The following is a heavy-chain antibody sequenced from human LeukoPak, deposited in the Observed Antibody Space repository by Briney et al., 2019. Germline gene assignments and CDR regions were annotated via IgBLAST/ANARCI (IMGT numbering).Heavy chain of an antibody. D-gene: IGHD3-22*01. CDR3: AKDDSSGFNWFDP. CDR1: GFTFSSYG. Sequence: PRGSLRLSCAASGFTFSSYGMHWVRQAPGKGLEWVAFIRYDGSNKYYADSVKGRFTISRDNSKNTLYLQMNSLRAEDTAVYYCAKDDSSGFNWFDPWGQGTVVTVSS. J-gene: IGHJ5*02. V-gene: IGHV3-30*02. CDR2: IRYDGSNK.